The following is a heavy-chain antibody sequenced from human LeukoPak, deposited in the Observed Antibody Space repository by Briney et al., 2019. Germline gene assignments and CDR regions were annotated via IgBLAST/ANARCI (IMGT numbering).Heavy chain of an antibody. Sequence: PGGSLRLSCEASGFTFSAYWMIWVRQAPGEGLEWVADINQDGSDKYFVDSVKGRFTISRDNAKNSLYLQMNSLRAEDTAVYYCVRLKFNLQYSYYMDVWGKGTTVTVSS. CDR3: VRLKFNLQYSYYMDV. CDR2: INQDGSDK. J-gene: IGHJ6*03. V-gene: IGHV3-7*01. D-gene: IGHD2/OR15-2a*01. CDR1: GFTFSAYW.